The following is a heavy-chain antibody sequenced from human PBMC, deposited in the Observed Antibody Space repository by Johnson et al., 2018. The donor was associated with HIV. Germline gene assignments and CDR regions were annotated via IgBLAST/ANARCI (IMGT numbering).Heavy chain of an antibody. CDR2: IRYDGSNK. D-gene: IGHD6-13*01. CDR1: GFIFSNYG. Sequence: QVQLVESGGGVVQPGRSLRLSCAASGFIFSNYGMHWVRQAPGKGLEWVAFIRYDGSNKYYADSVKGRFTISRDNSKNTLYLQMNSLRAEDTAVYYCARGQQLVLGAFDIWGQGTMVTVSS. J-gene: IGHJ3*02. CDR3: ARGQQLVLGAFDI. V-gene: IGHV3-33*08.